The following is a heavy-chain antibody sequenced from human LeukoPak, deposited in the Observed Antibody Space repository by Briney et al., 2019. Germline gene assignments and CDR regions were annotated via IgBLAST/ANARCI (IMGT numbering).Heavy chain of an antibody. CDR3: ARDRPGSYWYFDL. CDR1: GGSISSYY. Sequence: KASETLSLTCTVSGGSISSYYWSWIRQPPGKGLEWVGHIYYLGSTNYNPSLKSRVTIPIDTSKNYFSLKLNSVIAADTAVYYCARDRPGSYWYFDLWGRGTLVTVSS. CDR2: IYYLGST. V-gene: IGHV4-59*01. D-gene: IGHD3-10*01. J-gene: IGHJ2*01.